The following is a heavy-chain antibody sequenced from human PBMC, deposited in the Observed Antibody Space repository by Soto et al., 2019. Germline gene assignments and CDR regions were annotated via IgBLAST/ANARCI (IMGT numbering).Heavy chain of an antibody. D-gene: IGHD2-8*01. CDR3: AADATAWQQMVPSDY. CDR1: GFTFTSSA. J-gene: IGHJ4*02. V-gene: IGHV1-58*01. Sequence: SVKVSCKASGFTFTSSAFQWVRQARGQRLEWMGWIAVGSGYTNYAQRFQDRVTLTRDMSTATTYMELSRLTSEDTAIYYCAADATAWQQMVPSDYWGQGTLVTVSS. CDR2: IAVGSGYT.